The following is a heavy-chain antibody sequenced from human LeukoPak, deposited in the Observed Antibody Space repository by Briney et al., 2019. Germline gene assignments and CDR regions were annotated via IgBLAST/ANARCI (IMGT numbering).Heavy chain of an antibody. CDR1: GGSISSYY. Sequence: SETLSLTCTVSGGSISSYYWSWIRQPPGKGLEWIGYIYYSGSTNYNPSLKSRVTISVDTSKNQFSLKLSSVTAADTAVYYCARRIAAARPFDRWGQGTLVTVSS. V-gene: IGHV4-59*08. CDR2: IYYSGST. J-gene: IGHJ5*02. CDR3: ARRIAAARPFDR. D-gene: IGHD6-13*01.